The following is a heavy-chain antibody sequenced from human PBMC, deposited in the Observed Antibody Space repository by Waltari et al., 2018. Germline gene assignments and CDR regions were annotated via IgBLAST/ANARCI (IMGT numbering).Heavy chain of an antibody. CDR1: GYTFTTYY. V-gene: IGHV1-46*01. D-gene: IGHD2-8*01. Sequence: QVQLVQSGAEVKKPGASVKVSCKASGYTFTTYYIHWVRQAPGQGLEWMGIINPSSGDTRYAQKFQDRITFTSDTSSTTLYMELSSLRSEDTAVYYCARDGAVSAVLRFFFDYWGQGTLVTVSS. J-gene: IGHJ4*02. CDR2: INPSSGDT. CDR3: ARDGAVSAVLRFFFDY.